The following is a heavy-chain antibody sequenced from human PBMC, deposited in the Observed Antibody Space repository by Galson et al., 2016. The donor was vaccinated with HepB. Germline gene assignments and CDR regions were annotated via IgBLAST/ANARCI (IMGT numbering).Heavy chain of an antibody. CDR2: IIPILGTS. CDR1: GGTFSSSA. D-gene: IGHD3-10*01. CDR3: TREEMYYGSGSYYNPGGY. Sequence: SVKVSCKASGGTFSSSAISWVRQAPGQGLEWMGGIIPILGTSNYAQKFQGRVTITADKSTSTAYMELSSLRSEDTALYYCTREEMYYGSGSYYNPGGYWGQGTLVTVSS. J-gene: IGHJ4*02. V-gene: IGHV1-69*10.